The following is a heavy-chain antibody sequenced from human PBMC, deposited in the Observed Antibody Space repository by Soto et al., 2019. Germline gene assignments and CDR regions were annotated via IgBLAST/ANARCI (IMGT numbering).Heavy chain of an antibody. V-gene: IGHV4-39*01. CDR2: IYYIGST. CDR3: ARQQRGNDFWSGYYGLYYYYYGMDV. D-gene: IGHD3-3*01. J-gene: IGHJ6*02. Sequence: PSETLSLTCTVSGGSISSSIYYWGWIRHPPGKGLEWIGSIYYIGSTYYNPSLKSRVTISVETSKNQFSLKLSSVTAADTAVYYCARQQRGNDFWSGYYGLYYYYYGMDVWGQGTTVTVSS. CDR1: GGSISSSIYY.